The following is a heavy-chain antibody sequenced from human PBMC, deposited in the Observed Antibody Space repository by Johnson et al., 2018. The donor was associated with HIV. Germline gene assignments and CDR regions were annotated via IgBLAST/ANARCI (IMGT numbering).Heavy chain of an antibody. CDR2: MWYDGSNK. Sequence: QVQLVESGGGVVQPGRSLRLSCAASGFTFSTYGMHWVRQAPGKGLEWVAAMWYDGSNKYYADSVKGRFTISRDNSKNTLYLQMGSLRAEDMAVYYCAREGDGGAFDIWGQGTMVTVSS. CDR3: AREGDGGAFDI. CDR1: GFTFSTYG. V-gene: IGHV3-33*01. J-gene: IGHJ3*02. D-gene: IGHD3-16*01.